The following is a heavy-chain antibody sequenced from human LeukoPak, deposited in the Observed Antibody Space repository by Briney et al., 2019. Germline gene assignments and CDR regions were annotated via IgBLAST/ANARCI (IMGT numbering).Heavy chain of an antibody. J-gene: IGHJ4*02. CDR2: IKSKTDGGTT. Sequence: GGSLRLSCAASGLTFSNAWMSWARQAPGKGLEWVGRIKSKTDGGTTDYAAPVKGRFTISRDDSENTLYLQMNSLKTEDTAVYFCPTYHHGTFEYWGQGSLVTVSS. V-gene: IGHV3-15*01. D-gene: IGHD1-14*01. CDR1: GLTFSNAW. CDR3: PTYHHGTFEY.